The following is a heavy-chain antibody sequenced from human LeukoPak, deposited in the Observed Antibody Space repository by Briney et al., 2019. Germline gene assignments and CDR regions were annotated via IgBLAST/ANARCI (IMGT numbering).Heavy chain of an antibody. V-gene: IGHV3-21*01. CDR1: GLTFSGYS. CDR3: ARATAAIGNHFDY. D-gene: IGHD2-2*01. J-gene: IGHJ4*02. Sequence: GGSLRLSCAASGLTFSGYSMNWVRQAPGKGLERVSSISSRSSYIYYADSVKGRFTISRDNAKNSLYLQMNSLRAEDTAVYYCARATAAIGNHFDYWGQGTLVTVSS. CDR2: ISSRSSYI.